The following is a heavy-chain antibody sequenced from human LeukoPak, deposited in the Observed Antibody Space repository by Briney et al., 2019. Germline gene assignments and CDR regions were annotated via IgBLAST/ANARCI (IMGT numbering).Heavy chain of an antibody. V-gene: IGHV3-23*01. CDR3: AKGADIDQ. CDR1: GFNFNNFA. J-gene: IGHJ4*02. CDR2: MTGPADTT. Sequence: GGSLRLSWAASGFNFNNFAMSWVRQAPGKGLEWLSAMTGPADTTYYAESVKGRFTISRDYSKSMVFLQMNSLRVEDTAIYYCAKGADIDQWAQRTLVTVSS. D-gene: IGHD3-22*01.